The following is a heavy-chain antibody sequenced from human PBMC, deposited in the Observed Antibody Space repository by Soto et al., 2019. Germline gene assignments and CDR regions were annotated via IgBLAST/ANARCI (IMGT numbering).Heavy chain of an antibody. J-gene: IGHJ6*02. CDR2: IYTRGST. V-gene: IGHV4-4*07. D-gene: IGHD2-2*01. CDR3: ERAGAYCSSTSCSDDYYYDGMDV. CDR1: GGSISSYY. Sequence: QVQLQESGPGLVKPSETLSLTCTVSGGSISSYYWSWIRQPAGKGLESIGRIYTRGSTNYNPSLNRPGTLSVDTSTIQFSLTLSSVTAADTAVYYCERAGAYCSSTSCSDDYYYDGMDVWGQGTTVTVSS.